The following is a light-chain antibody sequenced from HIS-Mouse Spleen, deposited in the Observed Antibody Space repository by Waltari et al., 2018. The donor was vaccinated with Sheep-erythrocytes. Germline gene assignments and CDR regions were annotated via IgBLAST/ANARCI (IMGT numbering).Light chain of an antibody. V-gene: IGLV3-10*01. J-gene: IGLJ1*01. CDR3: YSTDSSGNHYV. Sequence: SYELTQPPSVSVSPGQTARITCSGDALPKKYAYWYQQKSGQAPVLVIYEDSKRPSGIPEGFSGSSSGKMATLTISGAQVEDEADYYCYSTDSSGNHYVFGTGTKVTVL. CDR2: EDS. CDR1: ALPKKY.